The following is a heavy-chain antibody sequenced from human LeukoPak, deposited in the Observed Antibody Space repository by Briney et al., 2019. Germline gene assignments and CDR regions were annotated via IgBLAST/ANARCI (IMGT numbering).Heavy chain of an antibody. CDR2: IYYSGST. D-gene: IGHD6-6*01. J-gene: IGHJ4*02. CDR3: ARAVREVIAAHFDY. Sequence: SETLSLTCTVSGGSISSGGYYWSWIRQHPGKGLEWSGYIYYSGSTYYNPSLKSRVTISVDTSKNQFSLKLSSVTAADTAVYYCARAVREVIAAHFDYWGQGTLVTVSS. CDR1: GGSISSGGYY. V-gene: IGHV4-31*03.